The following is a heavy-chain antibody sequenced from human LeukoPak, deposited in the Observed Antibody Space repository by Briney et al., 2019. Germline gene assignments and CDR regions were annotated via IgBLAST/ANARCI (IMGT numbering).Heavy chain of an antibody. Sequence: ASVKVSCKASGYTFSGYYIHWVRQAPGQGLEWMGWINPNSGDTNYAQRFQDRVTMTSDTSITTAYIDLNLLRSDDTAVYYCARGDYYGSGKVVAAWGQGTPVTVSS. CDR3: ARGDYYGSGKVVAA. CDR1: GYTFSGYY. J-gene: IGHJ5*02. D-gene: IGHD3-10*01. V-gene: IGHV1-2*02. CDR2: INPNSGDT.